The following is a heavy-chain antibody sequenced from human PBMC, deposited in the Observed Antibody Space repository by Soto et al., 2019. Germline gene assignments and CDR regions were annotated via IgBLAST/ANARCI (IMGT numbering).Heavy chain of an antibody. CDR2: VYPGDSDT. J-gene: IGHJ4*02. CDR1: GYTFASYW. CDR3: ARVQRFCTGGTCYIRFFDY. Sequence: PGESLKISCKGSGYTFASYWIAWVRQMPGKGLQWMGIVYPGDSDTRYSPSFQGLVTISADKSINTASLQWSSLEASDTAMYYCARVQRFCTGGTCYIRFFDYWGQGTPVTVSS. D-gene: IGHD2-15*01. V-gene: IGHV5-51*01.